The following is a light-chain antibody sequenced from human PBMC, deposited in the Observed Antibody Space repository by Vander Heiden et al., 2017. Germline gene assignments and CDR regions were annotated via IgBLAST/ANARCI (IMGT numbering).Light chain of an antibody. V-gene: IGLV2-23*02. Sequence: ALPSAASESRRPGQSITISCTGTSSDVGSYNLVSWYQQHPGKAPKLMIYEVSKRPSGVSNRFSGSKSGNTASLTISGLQAEDEADYYCCSYAGSSTWVFGGGTKLTVL. J-gene: IGLJ2*01. CDR3: CSYAGSSTWV. CDR2: EVS. CDR1: SSDVGSYNL.